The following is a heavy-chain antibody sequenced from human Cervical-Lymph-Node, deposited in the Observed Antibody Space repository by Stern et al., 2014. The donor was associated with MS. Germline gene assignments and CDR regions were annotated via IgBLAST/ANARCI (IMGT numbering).Heavy chain of an antibody. CDR3: ARSTIFGGVDFDY. V-gene: IGHV1-18*01. J-gene: IGHJ4*02. D-gene: IGHD3-3*01. Sequence: VQLVQSGVEVKRPGASVKVSCKASGYTFTSYGVSWVRQARGQGLEWMGWISGYSGNSNYAEKVQGRVTMTIDTSTSTAYMELRSLRFDDTAVYYCARSTIFGGVDFDYWGQGTLVTVSS. CDR1: GYTFTSYG. CDR2: ISGYSGNS.